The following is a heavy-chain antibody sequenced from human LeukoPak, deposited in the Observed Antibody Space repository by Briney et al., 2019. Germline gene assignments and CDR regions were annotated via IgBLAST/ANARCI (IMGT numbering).Heavy chain of an antibody. V-gene: IGHV1-18*01. J-gene: IGHJ3*02. CDR2: ISAYNGNT. CDR3: ASFSGSYLAFDI. CDR1: GYTFTSYG. Sequence: ASVKVSCKASGYTFTSYGISWVRQAPGQGLEWMGWISAYNGNTNYAQKLQGRVTMTRNTSISTAYMELSSLRSEDTAVYYCASFSGSYLAFDIWGQGTMVTVSS. D-gene: IGHD1-26*01.